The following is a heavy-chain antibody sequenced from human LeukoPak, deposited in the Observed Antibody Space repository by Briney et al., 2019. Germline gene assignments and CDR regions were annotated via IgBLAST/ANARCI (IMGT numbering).Heavy chain of an antibody. D-gene: IGHD6-19*01. Sequence: SGPTLVNPTQTLTLTCTFSGFSLRTPGVGVGWIRQPPGKALEWLSLIYWDDDKRFSPSLKSRLTITQDTSRNQVVLTMTNMDPVDTATYYCAHRRDSRSGWPFDYWGQGTLVTVSS. CDR1: GFSLRTPGVG. CDR2: IYWDDDK. V-gene: IGHV2-5*02. J-gene: IGHJ4*02. CDR3: AHRRDSRSGWPFDY.